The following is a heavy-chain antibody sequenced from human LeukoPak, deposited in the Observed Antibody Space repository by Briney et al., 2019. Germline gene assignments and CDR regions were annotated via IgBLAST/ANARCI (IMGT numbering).Heavy chain of an antibody. CDR1: VYSFTSHY. Sequence: GASVKVSCKSSVYSFTSHYIHWVRQAPGQGLEWMGIINPSRGSTSYAQKFQGRVTVTRDTSTSTVYMDLSSLGSEDTAVYYCARGYSSGFGNWGQGTLVTVSS. J-gene: IGHJ4*02. CDR3: ARGYSSGFGN. D-gene: IGHD6-19*01. V-gene: IGHV1-46*01. CDR2: INPSRGST.